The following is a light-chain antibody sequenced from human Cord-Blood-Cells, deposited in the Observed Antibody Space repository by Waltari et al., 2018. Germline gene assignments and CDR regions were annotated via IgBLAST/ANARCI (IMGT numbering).Light chain of an antibody. CDR3: CSYAGSSTYWV. V-gene: IGLV2-23*01. J-gene: IGLJ3*02. CDR2: EGS. Sequence: QSALTQPASVSGSPGQSITISCTGTSSDVGSYNLVSWYQQHPGKAPKLMIYEGSNRPSGVSNRFSGSKSGNTASLPISGLQAEDEADYYCCSYAGSSTYWVFGGGTKLTVL. CDR1: SSDVGSYNL.